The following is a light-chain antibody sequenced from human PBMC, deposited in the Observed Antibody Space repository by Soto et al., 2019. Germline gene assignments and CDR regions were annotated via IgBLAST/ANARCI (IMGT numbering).Light chain of an antibody. CDR1: QNIASY. CDR2: AAS. CDR3: AQDCNVPRT. J-gene: IGKJ1*01. V-gene: IGKV1-39*01. Sequence: DIQMTQSPSSLSASVGDRVTITCRASQNIASYLNCYQQRPGKAPELLVYAASSLQSGVPLRFSGCRSGTEFTPNIEGLQPEDFASYYCAQDCNVPRTVGRGTMVEI.